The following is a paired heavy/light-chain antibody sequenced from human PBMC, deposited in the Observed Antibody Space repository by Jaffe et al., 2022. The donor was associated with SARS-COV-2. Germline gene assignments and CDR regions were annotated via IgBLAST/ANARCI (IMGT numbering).Heavy chain of an antibody. D-gene: IGHD6-13*01. CDR3: ARAISAAGKSLGYYYYYGMDV. Sequence: QVQLVESGGGVVQPGRSLRLSCAASGFTFSSYAMHWVRQAPGKGLEWVAVISYDGSNKYYADSVKGRFTISRDNSKNTLYLQMNSLRAEDTAVYYCARAISAAGKSLGYYYYYGMDVWGQGTTVTVSS. CDR2: ISYDGSNK. CDR1: GFTFSSYA. V-gene: IGHV3-30-3*01. J-gene: IGHJ6*02.
Light chain of an antibody. CDR1: ALPKKY. Sequence: SYELTQPPSVSVSPGQTARITCSGDALPKKYAYWYQQKSGQAPVLVIYEDSKRPSGIPERFSGSSSGTMATLTISGAQVEDEADYYCYSTDSSGNHRGVFGTGTKVTVL. CDR3: YSTDSSGNHRGV. V-gene: IGLV3-10*01. J-gene: IGLJ1*01. CDR2: EDS.